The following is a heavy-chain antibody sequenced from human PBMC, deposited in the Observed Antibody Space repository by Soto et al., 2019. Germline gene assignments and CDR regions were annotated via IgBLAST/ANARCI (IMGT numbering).Heavy chain of an antibody. CDR2: ISTYNGDT. Sequence: QVQLVQSGPEVRKPGASVKVSCEASGYTFTTSGISWVRQVPGQGLEWMGWISTYNGDTNSAQNFQGRVLMTAATSTGTAYMELMSLTSDDTAVYYCARQGSWPYYYYGLDVWGQGTIVTVSS. D-gene: IGHD1-26*01. CDR1: GYTFTTSG. CDR3: ARQGSWPYYYYGLDV. J-gene: IGHJ6*02. V-gene: IGHV1-18*01.